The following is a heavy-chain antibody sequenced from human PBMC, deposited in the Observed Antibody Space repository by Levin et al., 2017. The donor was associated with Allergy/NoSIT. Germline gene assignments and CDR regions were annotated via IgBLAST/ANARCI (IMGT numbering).Heavy chain of an antibody. D-gene: IGHD3-22*01. Sequence: SVKVSCKASGGTFSSYALSWVRQAPGQAPEWMGGIIPILGRTNYAQKFQGKVTITADKSTGTAYMELTSLGSDDTALYYCTTTKGEGYWIVSYKYYFESWGQGTLVTVSS. CDR1: GGTFSSYA. CDR3: TTTKGEGYWIVSYKYYFES. V-gene: IGHV1-69*10. CDR2: IIPILGRT. J-gene: IGHJ4*02.